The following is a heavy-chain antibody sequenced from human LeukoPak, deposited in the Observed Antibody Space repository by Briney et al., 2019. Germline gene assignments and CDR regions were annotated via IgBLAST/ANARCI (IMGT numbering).Heavy chain of an antibody. Sequence: GGTLRLFCAASGFTFDDYATHWVRQAPGKGLVWGSGISWNSGNIRYADSVKGRFAISRDNAKNPLYLQMNSLRAEDMALYYCAKGTTGTTGGWFDPWGQGTLVTVSS. J-gene: IGHJ5*02. CDR1: GFTFDDYA. CDR2: ISWNSGNI. CDR3: AKGTTGTTGGWFDP. V-gene: IGHV3-9*03. D-gene: IGHD1-1*01.